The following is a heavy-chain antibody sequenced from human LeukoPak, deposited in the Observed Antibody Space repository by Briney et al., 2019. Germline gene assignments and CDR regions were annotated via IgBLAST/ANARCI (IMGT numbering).Heavy chain of an antibody. Sequence: ASVKVSCKASGGTFSSYAISWVRQAPGQGLEWMGGIIPIFGTANYAQKFQGRVTITADESTSTAYMELSSLRSEDTAAYYCARDVANVEMATMASGMDVWGQGTTVTVSS. CDR3: ARDVANVEMATMASGMDV. V-gene: IGHV1-69*13. CDR1: GGTFSSYA. CDR2: IIPIFGTA. J-gene: IGHJ6*02. D-gene: IGHD5-24*01.